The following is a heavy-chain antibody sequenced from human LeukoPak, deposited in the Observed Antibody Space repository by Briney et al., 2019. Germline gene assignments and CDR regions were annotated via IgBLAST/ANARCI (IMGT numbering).Heavy chain of an antibody. V-gene: IGHV3-11*01. Sequence: PGGSLRLSCAASGFTFSDYHMSWIRQAPGKGLEWVSYISSSGGTIYYADSVRGRFTISRDNAKNSLYLQMNSLRAEDTAVYYCARVPRQQLVGVGWGQGTLVTVSS. CDR1: GFTFSDYH. D-gene: IGHD6-13*01. CDR2: ISSSGGTI. CDR3: ARVPRQQLVGVG. J-gene: IGHJ4*02.